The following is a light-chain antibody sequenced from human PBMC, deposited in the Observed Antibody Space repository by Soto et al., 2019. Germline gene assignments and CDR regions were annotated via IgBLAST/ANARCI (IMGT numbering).Light chain of an antibody. CDR1: QSVSSSF. CDR3: QQYESSPWT. V-gene: IGKV3-20*01. Sequence: EIVLTQSPGTLSLSPGERATLSCRASQSVSSSFVAWFQQKPGQAPRLLIYGTSSRATGIPDRFSGSGSGTDFTLTINGLEPEDFAMYFCQQYESSPWTFGQGTKV. J-gene: IGKJ1*01. CDR2: GTS.